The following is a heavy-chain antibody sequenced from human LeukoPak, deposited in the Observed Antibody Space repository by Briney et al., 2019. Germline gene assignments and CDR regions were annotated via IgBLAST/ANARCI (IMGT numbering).Heavy chain of an antibody. D-gene: IGHD3-16*01. V-gene: IGHV4-31*03. Sequence: SETLSLTCTVSGGSISSGGYYWSWIRQHPGRGLEWIGYIYYSGSTYYNPSLKSRVTISVDTSKNQFSLKLSSVTAADTAVYYCARSGKSAYILDYWGQGTLVTVSS. CDR3: ARSGKSAYILDY. CDR1: GGSISSGGYY. J-gene: IGHJ4*02. CDR2: IYYSGST.